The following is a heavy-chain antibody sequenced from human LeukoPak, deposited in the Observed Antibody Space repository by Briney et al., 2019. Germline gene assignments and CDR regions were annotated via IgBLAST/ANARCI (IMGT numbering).Heavy chain of an antibody. V-gene: IGHV3-48*01. Sequence: GGSLRLSCAASGFTFSSYSMNWVRQAPGKGLEWVSYISSSSSTIYYADSVKGRFTISRDNAKNSLYLQMNSLRAEDMAVYYCARVRSGSYLPNDIWGQGTMVTVSS. CDR1: GFTFSSYS. D-gene: IGHD1-26*01. CDR3: ARVRSGSYLPNDI. J-gene: IGHJ3*02. CDR2: ISSSSSTI.